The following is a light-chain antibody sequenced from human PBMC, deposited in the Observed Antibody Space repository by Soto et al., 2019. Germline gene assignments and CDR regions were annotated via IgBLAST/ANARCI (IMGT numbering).Light chain of an antibody. CDR2: EVS. CDR1: SSDVGGYNY. Sequence: QSALTQPASVSGSPGQSITISCTATSSDVGGYNYVSWYQQHPGKAPKLIISEVSNRPSGVSDRFSGSKSGNTASLTISGLQAEDEAVYYCSSYTSSTTRVFGGGTKLTVL. J-gene: IGLJ3*02. V-gene: IGLV2-14*01. CDR3: SSYTSSTTRV.